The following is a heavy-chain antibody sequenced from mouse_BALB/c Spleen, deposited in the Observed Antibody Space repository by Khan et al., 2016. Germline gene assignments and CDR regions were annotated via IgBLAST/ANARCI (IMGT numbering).Heavy chain of an antibody. CDR1: GYTFSSYW. Sequence: QVQLQQAGAELMKPGASVKISCKATGYTFSSYWIEWVKQRPGHGLEWIEEILPGSGSTNYNEKFKGKATFTADTSSNTAYMQLSSLTSEDSAVYHCARHYYGSSSFAYWGQGTLVTVSA. V-gene: IGHV1-9*01. CDR3: ARHYYGSSSFAY. J-gene: IGHJ3*01. CDR2: ILPGSGST. D-gene: IGHD1-1*01.